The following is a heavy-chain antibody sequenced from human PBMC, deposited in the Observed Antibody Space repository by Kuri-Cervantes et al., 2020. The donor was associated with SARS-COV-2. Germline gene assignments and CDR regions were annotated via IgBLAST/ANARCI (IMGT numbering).Heavy chain of an antibody. V-gene: IGHV4-59*01. D-gene: IGHD4-17*01. CDR2: IYYSGST. CDR3: ARELGLTTVNWFDP. J-gene: IGHJ5*02. Sequence: SETLSLTCTVSGGSISSYYWSWIRQPPGKGLEWIGYIYYSGSTNYNSSLKSRVTISVDTSKNQFSLKLSSVTAADTAVYYCARELGLTTVNWFDPWGQGTLVTVSS. CDR1: GGSISSYY.